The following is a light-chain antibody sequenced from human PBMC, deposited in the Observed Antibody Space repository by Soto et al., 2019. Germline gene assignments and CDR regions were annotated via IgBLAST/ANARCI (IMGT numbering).Light chain of an antibody. CDR2: AAS. V-gene: IGKV1-39*01. CDR3: QLSYGIPR. J-gene: IGKJ2*01. Sequence: DIQMTQSPSSLSASVGDRVTITCRASQSISNYLNWYQQKPGKAPKLLIYAASSLQSGVPSRFSGSASGTDFTLTISGLQPEDFAPYYCQLSYGIPRFGQGTKLEIK. CDR1: QSISNY.